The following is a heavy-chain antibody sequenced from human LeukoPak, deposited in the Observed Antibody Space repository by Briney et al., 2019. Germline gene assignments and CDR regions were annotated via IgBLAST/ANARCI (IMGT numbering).Heavy chain of an antibody. CDR1: GYSFTSYW. V-gene: IGHV5-51*01. Sequence: GESLKISCKGSGYSFTSYWIGWVRQMPGKGLEWMGIIYPGDSDTRYSPSFQGQVTISADKSISTAYLQWSSLKASDTAMYYCARRKPVAAAGTWWFDPWGQGTLVTVSS. CDR2: IYPGDSDT. CDR3: ARRKPVAAAGTWWFDP. J-gene: IGHJ5*02. D-gene: IGHD6-13*01.